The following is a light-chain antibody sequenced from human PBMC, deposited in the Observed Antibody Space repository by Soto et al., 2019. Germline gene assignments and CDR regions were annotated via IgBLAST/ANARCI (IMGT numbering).Light chain of an antibody. CDR3: QQYDSTRT. V-gene: IGKV4-1*01. Sequence: DIVLTQSPDSLAVSLGERATINCKSSQSLLYSSNNKNYLAWYQQKPGQPPKLLIYWASTRESGVPDRFSGSVSGTDFTLTISSLQAEDVVVYYCQQYDSTRTFGHGTKVDIK. CDR2: WAS. CDR1: QSLLYSSNNKNY. J-gene: IGKJ1*01.